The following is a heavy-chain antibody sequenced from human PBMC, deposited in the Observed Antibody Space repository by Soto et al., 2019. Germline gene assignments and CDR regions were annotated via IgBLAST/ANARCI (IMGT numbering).Heavy chain of an antibody. CDR3: ARGQRNIVVVPAAIRSWWFDP. CDR1: GYTFTSYG. CDR2: ISAYNGNT. V-gene: IGHV1-18*01. J-gene: IGHJ5*02. Sequence: AAVKVSCKASGYTFTSYGISWVRQAPGQGLEWMGWISAYNGNTNYAQKLQGRVTMTTDTSTGTAYMELRSLRSDDTAVYYCARGQRNIVVVPAAIRSWWFDPWGQGTLVTVSS. D-gene: IGHD2-2*02.